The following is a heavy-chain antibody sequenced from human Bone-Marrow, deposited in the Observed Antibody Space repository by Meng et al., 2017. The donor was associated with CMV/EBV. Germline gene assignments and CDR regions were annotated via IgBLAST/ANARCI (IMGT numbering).Heavy chain of an antibody. V-gene: IGHV1-46*01. CDR1: GYTFTSYY. J-gene: IGHJ4*02. CDR2: INPSGGST. D-gene: IGHD6-6*01. Sequence: ASVKVSCKASGYTFTSYYMHWVRQAPGQGLEWMGIINPSGGSTSYAQKFQGRVTMTRDTSTSTAYMELSSLRSEDTAVYYCARGNSLKYSSSPSVRYWGQGTLVTVSS. CDR3: ARGNSLKYSSSPSVRY.